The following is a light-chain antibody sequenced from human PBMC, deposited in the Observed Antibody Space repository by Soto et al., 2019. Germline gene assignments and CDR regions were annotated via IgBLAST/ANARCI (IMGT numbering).Light chain of an antibody. CDR1: QSISSW. CDR2: DAS. V-gene: IGKV1-5*01. Sequence: DIQMTQSPSTLSASVGDRLTISCRASQSISSWLAWYQQKPGKAPKLLIYDASSLESGVPSRFSGSGSGTEFTLTISSLQPDDFATYYCQQYNSYSPWTFGQGTKVDIK. CDR3: QQYNSYSPWT. J-gene: IGKJ1*01.